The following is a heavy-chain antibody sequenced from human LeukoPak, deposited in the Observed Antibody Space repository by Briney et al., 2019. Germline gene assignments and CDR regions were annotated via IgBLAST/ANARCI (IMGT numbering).Heavy chain of an antibody. CDR3: ARALGYYGSGSYYTWFDP. D-gene: IGHD3-10*01. CDR2: ISSSSSYT. Sequence: GGSLRLSCAASGFTFSDYYMSWIRQAPGKGLEWVSYISSSSSYTNYADSVEGRFTISRDNAKSSLYLQMNSLRAEDTAVYYCARALGYYGSGSYYTWFDPWGQGTLVTVSS. CDR1: GFTFSDYY. V-gene: IGHV3-11*06. J-gene: IGHJ5*02.